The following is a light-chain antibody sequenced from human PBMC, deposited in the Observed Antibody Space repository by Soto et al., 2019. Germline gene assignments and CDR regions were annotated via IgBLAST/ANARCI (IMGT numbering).Light chain of an antibody. CDR3: SSYTTSTTWV. Sequence: QSALTQPASVSGSPGQSIAISCTGTNSDVGGYNYVSWYQHHPGKAPKLMIYEVSNRPSGVSNRFSGSKSGNTASLTISGLQAEDEADYYCSSYTTSTTWVFGGGIKVTVL. CDR1: NSDVGGYNY. J-gene: IGLJ3*02. CDR2: EVS. V-gene: IGLV2-14*01.